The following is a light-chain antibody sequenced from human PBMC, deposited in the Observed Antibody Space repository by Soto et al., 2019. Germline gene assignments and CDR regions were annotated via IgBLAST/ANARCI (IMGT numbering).Light chain of an antibody. CDR3: HQYGSSQT. CDR2: GAS. CDR1: QSVSSNY. J-gene: IGKJ1*01. V-gene: IGKV3-20*01. Sequence: EILFTQSPGTLSFSPGERAPLSCRASQSVSSNYLAWYQQKPGQAPRLLIYGASSRATGIPDRFSGSGSGTDFTLTISRLAPEDFAVYYCHQYGSSQTFGQGTKVDIK.